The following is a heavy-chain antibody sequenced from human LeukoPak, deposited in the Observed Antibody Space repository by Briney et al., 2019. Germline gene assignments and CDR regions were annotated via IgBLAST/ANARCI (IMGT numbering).Heavy chain of an antibody. Sequence: GGSLRLSCAASGFTFSSYAMHWVRQAPGKGLEWVAVISYDGSNKYYADSVKGRFTISRDNSKNTLYLQMNSLRAEDTAVYYCARDSLVGTTPYIDYWGQGTLVTVSS. CDR1: GFTFSSYA. CDR3: ARDSLVGTTPYIDY. D-gene: IGHD1-26*01. J-gene: IGHJ4*02. V-gene: IGHV3-30-3*01. CDR2: ISYDGSNK.